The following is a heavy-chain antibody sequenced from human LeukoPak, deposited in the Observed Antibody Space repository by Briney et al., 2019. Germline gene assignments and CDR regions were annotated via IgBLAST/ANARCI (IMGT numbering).Heavy chain of an antibody. V-gene: IGHV3-11*01. CDR3: ARVLRYCSGGDCYSGGLGYMDV. J-gene: IGHJ6*03. D-gene: IGHD2-15*01. CDR1: GFTFSDYN. Sequence: GGSLRLSCAASGFTFSDYNMRWIRQAPGKGLEWVSSISRSGSTKYYADSVKGRFTISRDNAKNSLFLQMNSLRAEDTAVYYCARVLRYCSGGDCYSGGLGYMDVWGKGTTVTISS. CDR2: ISRSGSTK.